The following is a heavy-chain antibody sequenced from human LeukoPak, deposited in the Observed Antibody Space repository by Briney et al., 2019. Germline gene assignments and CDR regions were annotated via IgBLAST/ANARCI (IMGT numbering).Heavy chain of an antibody. Sequence: GGSLRLSCAASGFTFDDYAMHWVRQAPGKGLEWFSGISWNSGSIGYADSVKGRFTISRDNAKNSLYLQMNSLRAEDTALYYCAKDMVRGVPPSYYFDYWGQGTLVTVSS. V-gene: IGHV3-9*01. CDR1: GFTFDDYA. D-gene: IGHD3-10*01. CDR2: ISWNSGSI. CDR3: AKDMVRGVPPSYYFDY. J-gene: IGHJ4*02.